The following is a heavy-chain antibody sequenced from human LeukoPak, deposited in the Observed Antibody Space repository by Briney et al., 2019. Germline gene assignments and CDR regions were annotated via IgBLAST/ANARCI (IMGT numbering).Heavy chain of an antibody. V-gene: IGHV3-23*01. D-gene: IGHD1-26*01. J-gene: IGHJ3*02. Sequence: PGGSLRLSCAASGFTLSSYAMNWVRQAPGKGLEWVSAISGNGNAYYADSVKGRFTISRDNSKNTLYLQMNSLRAEDTAVYYCARGGSYLSAFDIWGQGTMVTVSS. CDR3: ARGGSYLSAFDI. CDR1: GFTLSSYA. CDR2: ISGNGNA.